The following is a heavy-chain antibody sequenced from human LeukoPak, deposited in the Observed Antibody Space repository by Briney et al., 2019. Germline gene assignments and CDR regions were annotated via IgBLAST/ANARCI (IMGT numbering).Heavy chain of an antibody. Sequence: TGGSLRLSCAASGFTFSSYWMHWVRQAPGKGLVWVSRINSDGSRTSYADSVKGRFTISRDNAKNTLYLQMNSLRAEDTAVYYCARAGYDILTGYYFHAFDIWGQGTMVTVSS. CDR3: ARAGYDILTGYYFHAFDI. V-gene: IGHV3-74*01. D-gene: IGHD3-9*01. J-gene: IGHJ3*02. CDR2: INSDGSRT. CDR1: GFTFSSYW.